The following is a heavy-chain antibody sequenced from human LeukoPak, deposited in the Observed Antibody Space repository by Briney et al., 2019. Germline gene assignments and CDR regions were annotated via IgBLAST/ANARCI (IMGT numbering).Heavy chain of an antibody. CDR1: GYTFTSSG. Sequence: GASVKVSCKASGYTFTSSGISWVRQAPGQGLEWMGWISTYTGYSKYAQNLQGRVTMTADTSTSTAYMELSSLRSDDTAVYYCAKNSSGGCSDYWGQGTLVTVSS. V-gene: IGHV1-18*01. J-gene: IGHJ4*02. D-gene: IGHD6-19*01. CDR3: AKNSSGGCSDY. CDR2: ISTYTGYS.